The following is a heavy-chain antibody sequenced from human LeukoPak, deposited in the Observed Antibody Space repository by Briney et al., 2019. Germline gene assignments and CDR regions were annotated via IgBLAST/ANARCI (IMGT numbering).Heavy chain of an antibody. D-gene: IGHD3-22*01. CDR2: IIPIFGTA. V-gene: IGHV1-69*13. CDR3: ASTPKYYDSSGYYPLRYGMDV. J-gene: IGHJ6*02. Sequence: SVNVSCKASGGTFSSYAISWVRQAPGQGLEWMGGIIPIFGTANYAQKFQGRVTITADESTSTAHMELSSLRSEDTAVYYCASTPKYYDSSGYYPLRYGMDVWGQGATVTVSS. CDR1: GGTFSSYA.